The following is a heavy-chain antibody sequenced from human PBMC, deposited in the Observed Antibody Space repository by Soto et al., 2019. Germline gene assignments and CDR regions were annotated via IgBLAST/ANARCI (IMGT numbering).Heavy chain of an antibody. J-gene: IGHJ6*03. Sequence: SETLSLTCTVSGGSISSYYWSWIRQPPGKGLEWIGYIYYSGSTNYNPSLKSRVTISVDTSKNQFSLKLSSVTAADTAVYYCARVLGYCSSTSCLMTPRYYYYYMDVWGKGTTVTVSS. CDR1: GGSISSYY. D-gene: IGHD2-2*01. CDR3: ARVLGYCSSTSCLMTPRYYYYYMDV. V-gene: IGHV4-59*01. CDR2: IYYSGST.